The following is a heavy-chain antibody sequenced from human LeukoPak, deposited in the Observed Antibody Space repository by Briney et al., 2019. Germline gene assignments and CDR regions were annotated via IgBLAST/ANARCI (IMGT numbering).Heavy chain of an antibody. D-gene: IGHD3-10*01. J-gene: IGHJ5*02. CDR3: ARGGILWFGDQRYNWFDP. V-gene: IGHV4-34*01. Sequence: SETLSLTCAVYGGSFSGYYWSWVRQPPGKGLEWIGEINHSGSTNYNPSLKSRVTISVDTSKNQFSLKLSSVTAADTAVYYCARGGILWFGDQRYNWFDPWGQGTLVTVSS. CDR2: INHSGST. CDR1: GGSFSGYY.